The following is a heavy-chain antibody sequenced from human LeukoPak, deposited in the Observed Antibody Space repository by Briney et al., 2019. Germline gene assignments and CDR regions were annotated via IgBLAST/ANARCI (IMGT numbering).Heavy chain of an antibody. CDR3: ARGGDESSSAPHDY. V-gene: IGHV3-33*01. J-gene: IGHJ4*02. D-gene: IGHD3-22*01. Sequence: GRSLRLSCAASGFTFSRRGMHWVRQPPPKGLERVAVIWADGNNKFYADSVKGRFTISRDNSKNTLFLQMNSLRAEDTAVYFCARGGDESSSAPHDYWGQGTLVTVSS. CDR2: IWADGNNK. CDR1: GFTFSRRG.